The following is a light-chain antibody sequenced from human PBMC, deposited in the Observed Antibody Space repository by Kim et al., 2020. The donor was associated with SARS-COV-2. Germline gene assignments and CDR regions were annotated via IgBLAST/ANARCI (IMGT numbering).Light chain of an antibody. J-gene: IGLJ3*02. CDR2: STY. CDR1: SSNIGANS. Sequence: GQGVTISWSGVSSNIGANSVNWYQQFPGAAPKLVIHSTYQRPSGVPDRFSGSKSGTSASLAISGVQSADESDYFCAAWDDSLNGLVFGGGTQLTVL. CDR3: AAWDDSLNGLV. V-gene: IGLV1-44*01.